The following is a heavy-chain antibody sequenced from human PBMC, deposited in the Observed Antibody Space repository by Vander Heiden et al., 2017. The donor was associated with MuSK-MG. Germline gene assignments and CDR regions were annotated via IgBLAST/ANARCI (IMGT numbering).Heavy chain of an antibody. D-gene: IGHD7-27*01. CDR3: ARHSWGLYPFDY. V-gene: IGHV4-39*01. CDR1: GDSIISSTYY. CDR2: IYYSGST. J-gene: IGHJ4*02. Sequence: QLQLQESAPGLVKPSETLSLPCTVSGDSIISSTYYWGWVRQPPGKGLEWIGSIYYSGSTYYNPALKSRVTISVDTSKNKFSLKLRSVTAADTAVYFSARHSWGLYPFDYWGQGTLVTVYS.